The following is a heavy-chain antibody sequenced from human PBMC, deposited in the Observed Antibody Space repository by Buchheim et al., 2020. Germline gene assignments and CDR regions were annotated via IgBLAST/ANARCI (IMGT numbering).Heavy chain of an antibody. Sequence: EVQLVESGGGLVQPGVSLRLSCAASGFTFSNYWMHRVRQVPGKGLMWVSRINSDGRTSDYADSVKGRFTISRDNAKNTLYLQMDSLRAEDTAVYYCARGSARLVVISVGLDYWGQGTL. CDR2: INSDGRTS. CDR1: GFTFSNYW. CDR3: ARGSARLVVISVGLDY. J-gene: IGHJ4*02. V-gene: IGHV3-74*01. D-gene: IGHD3-9*01.